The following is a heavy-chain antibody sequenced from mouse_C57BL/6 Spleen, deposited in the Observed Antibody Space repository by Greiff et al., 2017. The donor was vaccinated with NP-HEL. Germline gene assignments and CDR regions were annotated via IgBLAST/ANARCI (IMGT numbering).Heavy chain of an antibody. J-gene: IGHJ2*01. V-gene: IGHV5-17*01. Sequence: EVKLQESGGGLVKPGGSLKLSCAASGFTFSDYGMHWVRQAPEKGLEWVAYISSGSSTIYYADTVKGRFTISRDNAKNTLFLQMTSLRSEDTAMYYCARGITTVLDYWGQGTTLTVSS. CDR2: ISSGSSTI. CDR3: ARGITTVLDY. D-gene: IGHD1-1*01. CDR1: GFTFSDYG.